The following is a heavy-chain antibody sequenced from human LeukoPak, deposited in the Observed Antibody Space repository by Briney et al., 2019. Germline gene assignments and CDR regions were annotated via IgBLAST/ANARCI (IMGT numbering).Heavy chain of an antibody. Sequence: PGGSLRLSCAASGFTFRDYYMSWIRQAPGKGLEWVSYISSSGITIYYADSVKGRFTISRDNARNSLHLQMNGLRAQDRPVYYFARVGYDSGSYSKEPLSYYDYWGEGTLVTVSS. J-gene: IGHJ4*02. V-gene: IGHV3-11*01. CDR3: ARVGYDSGSYSKEPLSYYDY. CDR1: GFTFRDYY. D-gene: IGHD3-10*01. CDR2: ISSSGITI.